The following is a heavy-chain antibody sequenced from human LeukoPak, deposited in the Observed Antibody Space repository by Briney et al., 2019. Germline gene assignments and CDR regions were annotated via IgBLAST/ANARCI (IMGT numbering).Heavy chain of an antibody. V-gene: IGHV1-18*01. D-gene: IGHD3-22*01. CDR2: ISGSNGNT. Sequence: ASVKVSCKAFGYTFSRYGVSWVRQAPGQGLEWIGWISGSNGNTNYAQNFQDRLTVTTDSSTSTAYMELRSLRSDDTAVYYCAGGYDSSGYYFGYWGQGTLVTVPS. CDR3: AGGYDSSGYYFGY. CDR1: GYTFSRYG. J-gene: IGHJ4*02.